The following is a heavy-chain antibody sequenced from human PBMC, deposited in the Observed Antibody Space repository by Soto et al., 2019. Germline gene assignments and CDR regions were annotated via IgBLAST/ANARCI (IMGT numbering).Heavy chain of an antibody. CDR1: GYSISSGYY. D-gene: IGHD3-16*02. Sequence: PSETLSLTCAVSGYSISSGYYWGWIRQPPGKGLEWIGSIYHSGSTYYNPSLKSRVTISVDTSKNQFSLKLSSVTAADTAVYYCARAYSYDYVWGSYRHYFDYWGQGTLVTVSS. CDR3: ARAYSYDYVWGSYRHYFDY. CDR2: IYHSGST. J-gene: IGHJ4*02. V-gene: IGHV4-38-2*01.